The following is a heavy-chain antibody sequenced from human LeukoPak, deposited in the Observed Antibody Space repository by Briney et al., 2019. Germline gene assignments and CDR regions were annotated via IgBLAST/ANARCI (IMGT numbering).Heavy chain of an antibody. CDR2: INHSGST. J-gene: IGHJ4*02. D-gene: IGHD1-14*01. CDR1: GGSFSGYY. Sequence: SETLSLTCAVYGGSFSGYYWSWIRQPPGKGLEWIGEINHSGSTNYNLSLKSRVTISVDTSKNQFSLKLSSVTAADTAVYYCARGGPEIDYWGQGTLVTVSS. CDR3: ARGGPEIDY. V-gene: IGHV4-34*01.